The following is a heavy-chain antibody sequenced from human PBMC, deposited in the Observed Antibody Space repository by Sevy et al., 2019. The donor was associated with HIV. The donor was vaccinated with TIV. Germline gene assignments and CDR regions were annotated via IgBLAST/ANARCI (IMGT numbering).Heavy chain of an antibody. CDR1: GGSISSNNDY. CDR2: IYYSGST. V-gene: IGHV4-39*01. Sequence: SETLSLTCTVSGGSISSNNDYWGWIRQPPGKGLEWIGSIYYSGSTYYNPSLKGRVTISVDTSKNQFSLKLSSVTATETAVYYCARHAYSSSWTRPIDYWGQGTLVTVSS. CDR3: ARHAYSSSWTRPIDY. J-gene: IGHJ4*02. D-gene: IGHD6-13*01.